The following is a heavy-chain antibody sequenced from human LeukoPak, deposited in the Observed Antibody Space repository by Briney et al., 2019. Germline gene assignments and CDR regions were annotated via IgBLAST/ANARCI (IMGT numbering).Heavy chain of an antibody. V-gene: IGHV3-74*01. Sequence: GGSLRLSCAASGFTFSSYWMHWVRQAPGKGLVWVSRINTDGSSTSYADSVKGRFTISRDNAKNTLHLQMNSLRAEDTAVYYCATGLSERGYSYGEDYWGQGTLVTVSS. D-gene: IGHD5-18*01. J-gene: IGHJ4*02. CDR3: ATGLSERGYSYGEDY. CDR2: INTDGSST. CDR1: GFTFSSYW.